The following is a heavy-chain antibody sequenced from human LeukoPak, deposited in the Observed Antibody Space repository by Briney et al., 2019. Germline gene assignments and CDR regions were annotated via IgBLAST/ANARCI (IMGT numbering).Heavy chain of an antibody. CDR3: ARGGYSTSDY. V-gene: IGHV3-7*01. D-gene: IGHD6-6*01. J-gene: IGHJ4*02. CDR1: GFTFSGHW. CDR2: IKQDAGEK. Sequence: GGSLRLSCAASGFTFSGHWMIWVRQAPGRGLEWVANIKQDAGEKHYVDSVKGRFTISRDNAKKSLFLQMNSQRAEDTAVYYCARGGYSTSDYWGQGTLVTVSS.